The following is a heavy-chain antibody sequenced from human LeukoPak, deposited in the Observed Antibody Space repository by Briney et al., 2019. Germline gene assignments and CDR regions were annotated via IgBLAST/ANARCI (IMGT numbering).Heavy chain of an antibody. CDR2: MNPNSGNT. CDR1: GYTFTSYD. CDR3: ARSTTEFDP. Sequence: ASVKVSCKASGYTFTSYDINWVRQATGQGLEWMGWMNPNSGNTGHAQKFQGRVTITRNTSISTAYMELSSLRSEDTALNYCARSTTEFDPWGQGTLVTVSS. V-gene: IGHV1-8*03. J-gene: IGHJ5*02. D-gene: IGHD1-26*01.